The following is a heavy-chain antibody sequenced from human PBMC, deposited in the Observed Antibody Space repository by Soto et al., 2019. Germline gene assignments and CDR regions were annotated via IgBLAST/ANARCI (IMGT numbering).Heavy chain of an antibody. Sequence: PSETLSLTCTVSGGSISSYYWSWIRQPPGKGLEWIGYIYYSGSTNYNPSLKSRVTISVDTSKNQFSLKLSSVTAADTAMYYCARATSADLNCFDPWGQGTLVTLSS. D-gene: IGHD3-3*01. CDR1: GGSISSYY. CDR2: IYYSGST. V-gene: IGHV4-59*01. J-gene: IGHJ5*02. CDR3: ARATSADLNCFDP.